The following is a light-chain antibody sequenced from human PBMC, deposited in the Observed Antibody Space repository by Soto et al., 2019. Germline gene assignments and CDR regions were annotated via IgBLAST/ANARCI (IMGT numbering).Light chain of an antibody. Sequence: QAVVTQPPVTSGTPGQRVTISCSGSSSNIGSNYVYWYQQLPGTAPKLLIYRNNQRPSGVPDRFSGSKSGTSASLAISGLRSEDEADYYCAAWDDSLSGVVFGGGTKLTVL. V-gene: IGLV1-47*01. J-gene: IGLJ2*01. CDR2: RNN. CDR1: SSNIGSNY. CDR3: AAWDDSLSGVV.